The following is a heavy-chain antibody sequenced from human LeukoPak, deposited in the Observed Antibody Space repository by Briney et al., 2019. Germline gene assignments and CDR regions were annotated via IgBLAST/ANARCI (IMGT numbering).Heavy chain of an antibody. CDR3: AKSTTYDFWTGFSFDY. CDR1: GFTFSSYS. D-gene: IGHD3-3*01. V-gene: IGHV3-23*01. J-gene: IGHJ4*02. CDR2: ISDSGGST. Sequence: GGSLRLSCAASGFTFSSYSMNWVRQAPGNGLEWVSTISDSGGSTYYADSVRGRFTISRDNSKNTLYLQMHSLRVEDTAEYYCAKSTTYDFWTGFSFDYWGQGTLVTVSS.